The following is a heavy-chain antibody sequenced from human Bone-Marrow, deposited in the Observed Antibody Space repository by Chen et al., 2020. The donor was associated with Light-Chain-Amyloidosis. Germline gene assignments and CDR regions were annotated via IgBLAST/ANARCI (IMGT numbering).Heavy chain of an antibody. CDR2: IDYSGST. CDR3: ARGPSDYGDPCYYYYYMDV. D-gene: IGHD4-17*01. Sequence: QVQLQESGPGLVKPSQTLSLTCTVSGGSISSGGYYWSWIRQHPGKGLEWIGYIDYSGSTYYNPSLKSRVTISVDTSKNQFSLKLSSVTAADTAVYYCARGPSDYGDPCYYYYYMDVWGKGTTVTVSS. CDR1: GGSISSGGYY. J-gene: IGHJ6*03. V-gene: IGHV4-31*03.